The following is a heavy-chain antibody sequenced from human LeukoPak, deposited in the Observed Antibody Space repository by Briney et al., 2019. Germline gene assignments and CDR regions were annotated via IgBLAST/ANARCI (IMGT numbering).Heavy chain of an antibody. V-gene: IGHV3-7*04. D-gene: IGHD1-7*01. CDR3: ARVVGTDEGADY. J-gene: IGHJ4*02. CDR2: IKPDGSEK. Sequence: GGSLRLSRAASGFTFRNYRMNWVRQAPGKGLEWVANIKPDGSEKRYVDSVKGRFTISRDNAKNSLYLQMNSLRAEDTAVYYCARVVGTDEGADYWGQGTLVTVSS. CDR1: GFTFRNYR.